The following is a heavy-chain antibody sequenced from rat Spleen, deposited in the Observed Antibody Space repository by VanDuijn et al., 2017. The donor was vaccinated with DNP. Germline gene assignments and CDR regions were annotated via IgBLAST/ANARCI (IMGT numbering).Heavy chain of an antibody. CDR2: INKDSSTI. V-gene: IGHV4-2*01. D-gene: IGHD1-9*01. CDR1: GFNFNDYW. CDR3: ARAYYGYNYAMDA. J-gene: IGHJ4*01. Sequence: EVKLVESGGGLVQPGRSLILSCAASGFNFNDYWMGWVRQAPGKGLEWVGEINKDSSTIHYSPSLRDKFAISRDNAQNTLYLQVSKLESEDTAIYYCARAYYGYNYAMDAWGQGTSVTVSS.